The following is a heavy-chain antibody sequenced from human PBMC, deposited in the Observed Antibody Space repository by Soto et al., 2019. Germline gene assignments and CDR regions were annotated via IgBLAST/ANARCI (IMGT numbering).Heavy chain of an antibody. CDR1: GGSFSGYY. V-gene: IGHV4-34*01. J-gene: IGHJ6*02. Sequence: SETLSLTCAVYGGSFSGYYWSWIRQPPGKGLEWIGEINHSGSTNYNPSLKSRVTISVDTSKNQFSLKLSSVTAADTAVYYCARGDIVATTHYYYYYGMDVWGQGTTVTVSS. D-gene: IGHD5-12*01. CDR3: ARGDIVATTHYYYYYGMDV. CDR2: INHSGST.